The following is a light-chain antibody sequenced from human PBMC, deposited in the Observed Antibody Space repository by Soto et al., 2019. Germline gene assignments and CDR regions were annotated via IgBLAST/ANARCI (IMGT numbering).Light chain of an antibody. J-gene: IGKJ4*01. Sequence: DIQMTQSPSTLSASVGDRVTITCRASQNIRTWLAWYQQKPGKAPELIIYSASGLESGVPSRFSGSGFGTEFTLTISSLQPDDFATYYCQEYNGNSGLTFGGGTKVDIK. CDR3: QEYNGNSGLT. V-gene: IGKV1-5*03. CDR1: QNIRTW. CDR2: SAS.